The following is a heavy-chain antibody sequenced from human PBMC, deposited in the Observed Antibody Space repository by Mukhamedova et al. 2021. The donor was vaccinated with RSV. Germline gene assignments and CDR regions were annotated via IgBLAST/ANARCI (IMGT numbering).Heavy chain of an antibody. CDR3: ARSITIFGVATIFDY. D-gene: IGHD3-3*01. J-gene: IGHJ4*02. V-gene: IGHV4-30-2*05. Sequence: NPSLKSRVTISVDTSKNQFSLKLSSVTAADTAVYYCARSITIFGVATIFDYWGQGTLVTVSS.